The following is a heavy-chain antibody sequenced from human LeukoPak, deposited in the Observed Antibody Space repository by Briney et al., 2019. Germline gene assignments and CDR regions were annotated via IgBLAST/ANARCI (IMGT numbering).Heavy chain of an antibody. J-gene: IGHJ4*02. CDR1: GFTFSSYS. CDR3: AREDAAWFGESQYYFDY. CDR2: IKQDGSEK. Sequence: PGGSLRLSCAASGFTFSSYSMNWVRQAPGKGVEWVADIKQDGSEKYYVDSVKGGFTISRDNAKNSLYLQMNVLRAEDTAVYYCAREDAAWFGESQYYFDYWGQGTLVTVSS. V-gene: IGHV3-7*01. D-gene: IGHD3-10*01.